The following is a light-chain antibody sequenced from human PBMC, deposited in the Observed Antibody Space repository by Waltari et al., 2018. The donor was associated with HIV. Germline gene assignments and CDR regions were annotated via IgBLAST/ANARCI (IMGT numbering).Light chain of an antibody. J-gene: IGLJ2*01. V-gene: IGLV1-44*01. CDR2: NDD. CDR1: RSHIGENT. CDR3: STWQDGLNGVL. Sequence: QSVLTQPPSASGTFGQRVALSCSVRRSHIGENTVNWYQQVPGPAHKLLIYNDDQRPSGVPDRFSGSKSGTSASLAINGLQSEDEGTYYCSTWQDGLNGVLFGGGTELAVL.